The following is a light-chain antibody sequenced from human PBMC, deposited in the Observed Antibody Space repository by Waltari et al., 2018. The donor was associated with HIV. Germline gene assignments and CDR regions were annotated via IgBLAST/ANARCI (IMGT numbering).Light chain of an antibody. CDR1: KSNIGDNY. CDR2: TNN. V-gene: IGLV1-47*01. Sequence: QSVMTQPPSASGTPGQGVTISCSGSKSNIGDNYVYWYQQLPGNAPKLLIETNNERPSGVPDRFSGSKCGTSASLAISGLRSDDEADYYCARWDGSLNGWAFGGGTKLTVL. J-gene: IGLJ3*02. CDR3: ARWDGSLNGWA.